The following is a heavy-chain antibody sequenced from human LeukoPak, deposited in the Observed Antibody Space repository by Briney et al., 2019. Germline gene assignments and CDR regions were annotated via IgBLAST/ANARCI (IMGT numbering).Heavy chain of an antibody. CDR3: AKDRIAVAGIGDFDY. J-gene: IGHJ4*02. CDR1: GFTFSAYW. Sequence: QPGGSLRLSCAASGFTFSAYWMTWVRQAPGKGLEWVANINEGGNVKFYVDSVKGRFTISRDNSKNTLYLQMNSLRAEDTAVYYCAKDRIAVAGIGDFDYWGQGTLVTVSS. D-gene: IGHD6-19*01. CDR2: INEGGNVK. V-gene: IGHV3-7*01.